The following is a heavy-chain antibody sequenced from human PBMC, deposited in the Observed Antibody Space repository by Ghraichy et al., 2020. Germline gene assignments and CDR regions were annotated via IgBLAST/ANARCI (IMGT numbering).Heavy chain of an antibody. D-gene: IGHD4-17*01. V-gene: IGHV3-74*01. CDR3: ARGVEDYGDYSDY. CDR2: INSDGSST. Sequence: GGSLRLSCAASGFTFSSYWMHWVRQAPGKGLVWVSRINSDGSSTSYADSVKGRFTISRDNAKNTLYLQMNSLRAEDTAVYYCARGVEDYGDYSDYWGQGTLVTVSS. J-gene: IGHJ4*02. CDR1: GFTFSSYW.